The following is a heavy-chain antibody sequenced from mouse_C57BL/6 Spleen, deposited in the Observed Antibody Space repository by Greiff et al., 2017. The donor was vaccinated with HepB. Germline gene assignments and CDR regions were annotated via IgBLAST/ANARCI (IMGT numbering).Heavy chain of an antibody. V-gene: IGHV1-78*01. D-gene: IGHD2-3*01. CDR3: AKSGYDGYYRSFAY. Sequence: VMLVESDAELVKPGASVKISCKVSGYTFTDHTIHWMKQRPEQGLEWIGYIYPRDGSTKYNEKFKGKATLTAGKSSSTAYMQLNSLTSEDSAVYFCAKSGYDGYYRSFAYWGQGTLVTVSA. CDR1: GYTFTDHT. CDR2: IYPRDGST. J-gene: IGHJ3*01.